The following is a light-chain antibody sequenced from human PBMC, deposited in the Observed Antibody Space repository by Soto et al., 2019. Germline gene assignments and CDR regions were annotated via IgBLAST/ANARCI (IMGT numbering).Light chain of an antibody. CDR3: QHYNSYSEA. CDR1: QTISSW. J-gene: IGKJ1*01. CDR2: KTS. V-gene: IGKV1-5*03. Sequence: DSQMTQSPSTLSSSVGDRVTIACRASQTISSWVAWYQQKPGKAPRLLIYKTSSLESGVPSRFSGSGSGTEFTLTISSLQPDDFATYYCQHYNSYSEAFGQGTKVDIK.